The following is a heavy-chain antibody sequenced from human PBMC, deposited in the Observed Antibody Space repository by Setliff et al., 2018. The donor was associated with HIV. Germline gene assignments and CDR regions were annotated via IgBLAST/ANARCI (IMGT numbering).Heavy chain of an antibody. CDR2: ISTYNDNT. Sequence: ASVKVSCKASGYTFTSHGISWVRQAPGQGLEWMGWISTYNDNTNYAQKLQGRVTMTTETSTSTAYMELRSLRTDDTAVYYCARQLSNSLESWGQGTPVTVSS. CDR3: ARQLSNSLES. D-gene: IGHD1-1*01. CDR1: GYTFTSHG. J-gene: IGHJ4*02. V-gene: IGHV1-18*01.